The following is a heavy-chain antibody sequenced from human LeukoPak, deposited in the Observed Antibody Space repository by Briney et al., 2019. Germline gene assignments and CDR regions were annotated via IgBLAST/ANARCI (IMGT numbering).Heavy chain of an antibody. CDR3: ARDGPSGYNSYLY. J-gene: IGHJ4*02. V-gene: IGHV3-7*01. CDR2: IKQDGSEK. D-gene: IGHD5-12*01. Sequence: GGSLRLSCAASGFTFSSYWMSWVRQAPGKGLEWVANIKQDGSEKYYVDSVKGRFTISRDNAENSLYLQMNSLRVDDTAVYFCARDGPSGYNSYLYWGQGTLVTVSS. CDR1: GFTFSSYW.